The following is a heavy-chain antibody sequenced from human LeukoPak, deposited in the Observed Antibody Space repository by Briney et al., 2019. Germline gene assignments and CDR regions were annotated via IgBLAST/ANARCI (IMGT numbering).Heavy chain of an antibody. CDR3: ARDWAYSGYVYYLDY. Sequence: ASVKVSCKASGYTFTGYYMHWVRQAPGQGLEWMGWINPNSGGTNYAQKFQGRVTMTRDTSISTAYMELSRLRSDDTAVYYCARDWAYSGYVYYLDYWGQGTLVTVSS. CDR2: INPNSGGT. J-gene: IGHJ4*02. D-gene: IGHD5-12*01. V-gene: IGHV1-2*02. CDR1: GYTFTGYY.